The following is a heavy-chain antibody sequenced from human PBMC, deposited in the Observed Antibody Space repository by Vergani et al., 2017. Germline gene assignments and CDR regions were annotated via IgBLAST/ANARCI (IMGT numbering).Heavy chain of an antibody. CDR1: GFTVSSNY. D-gene: IGHD2-15*01. V-gene: IGHV3-53*04. J-gene: IGHJ6*03. CDR3: AKYSVVAAYYYYYYMDV. Sequence: EVQLVESGGGLVQPGGSLRLSCAASGFTVSSNYMSWVRQAPGKGLEWVSVIYSGGSTYYADSVKCRFTISRHNSKNTLYLQMNSLRAEDTAVYYCAKYSVVAAYYYYYYMDVWGKGTTVTVSS. CDR2: IYSGGST.